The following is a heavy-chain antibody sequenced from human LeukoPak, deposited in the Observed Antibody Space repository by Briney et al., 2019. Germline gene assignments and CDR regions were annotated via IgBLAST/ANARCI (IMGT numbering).Heavy chain of an antibody. D-gene: IGHD6-13*01. CDR1: GGCIGSHY. J-gene: IGHJ5*02. V-gene: IGHV4-59*11. CDR2: LDYSGGT. Sequence: PSETLSLTCTVSGGCIGSHYWSWIRQPPGKGLEWIGYLDYSGGTNYNPFLKSRVTMSEDTSKNQFSLKLSSVTAADTAVYYCARLVSVAAARGWFDPWGQGTLVTVSS. CDR3: ARLVSVAAARGWFDP.